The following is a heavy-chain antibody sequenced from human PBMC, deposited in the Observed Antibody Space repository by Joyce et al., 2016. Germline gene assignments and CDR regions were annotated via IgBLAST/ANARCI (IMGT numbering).Heavy chain of an antibody. D-gene: IGHD2-8*01. J-gene: IGHJ4*02. CDR2: LSSSSSYI. V-gene: IGHV3-21*01. Sequence: EVQLVESGGGLVKPGGSLRLSCAASGFTFSSYSMSWVRQAQGKGLELVSSLSSSSSYIKYTDSVKGRFTISRDNAKNSLYLQMNSLRVEDTAVYYCARSSYTNGIFDYWGQGTLVTVSS. CDR3: ARSSYTNGIFDY. CDR1: GFTFSSYS.